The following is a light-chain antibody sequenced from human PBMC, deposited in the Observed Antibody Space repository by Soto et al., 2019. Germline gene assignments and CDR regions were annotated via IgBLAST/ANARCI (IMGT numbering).Light chain of an antibody. J-gene: IGKJ4*01. CDR3: QQRSDWPSLT. CDR2: AIS. V-gene: IGKV3-11*01. CDR1: QSVSSS. Sequence: EIVLTQSPATLSLSPGDRATLSCRASQSVSSSLAWYQQKPGQAPRLLIYAISNRAAGIPARFSGSGSGTDFALTISSLEPEDFAVYYCQQRSDWPSLTFGGGTKVEI.